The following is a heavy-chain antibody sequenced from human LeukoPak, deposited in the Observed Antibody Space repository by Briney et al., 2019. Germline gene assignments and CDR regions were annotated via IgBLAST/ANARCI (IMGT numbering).Heavy chain of an antibody. J-gene: IGHJ4*02. CDR1: GGSFSGYY. Sequence: PSETLSLTCAVYGGSFSGYYWSWIRQPPGKGLEWIGEINHSGSTNYNPSLKSRVTMSVDTSKNQFSLKLSSVTAADTAVYYCARKKVLLWFGRPPFFDYWGQGTLVTVSS. D-gene: IGHD3-10*01. V-gene: IGHV4-34*01. CDR3: ARKKVLLWFGRPPFFDY. CDR2: INHSGST.